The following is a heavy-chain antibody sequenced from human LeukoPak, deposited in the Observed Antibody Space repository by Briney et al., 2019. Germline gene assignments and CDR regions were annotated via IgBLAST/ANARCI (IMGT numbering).Heavy chain of an antibody. V-gene: IGHV3-23*01. Sequence: GGSLRLSCAASGFTFSTYAMTWVRQAPGKGLEWVSAISGSGSSTYYADSVKGRFTISRDSSKNTLYLQMNSLRAGDTAVYYCAKRDGNGGNSARSAYDYWGQGTLVTVSS. J-gene: IGHJ4*02. CDR2: ISGSGSST. D-gene: IGHD4-23*01. CDR3: AKRDGNGGNSARSAYDY. CDR1: GFTFSTYA.